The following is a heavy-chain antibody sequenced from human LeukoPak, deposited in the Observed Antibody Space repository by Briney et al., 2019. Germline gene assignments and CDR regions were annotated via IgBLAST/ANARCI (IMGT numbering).Heavy chain of an antibody. CDR3: ARASGEDTPMPH. CDR2: ISYSGST. CDR1: GGSISSYY. J-gene: IGHJ4*02. Sequence: SEALSLTRTVSGGSISSYYWSWIRQPPGKGLDWIGYISYSGSTNYNPSLKSRVTISIDTSKNQFSLKLSSVTAADTAVYYCARASGEDTPMPHWGQGTLVTVSS. V-gene: IGHV4-59*01. D-gene: IGHD5-18*01.